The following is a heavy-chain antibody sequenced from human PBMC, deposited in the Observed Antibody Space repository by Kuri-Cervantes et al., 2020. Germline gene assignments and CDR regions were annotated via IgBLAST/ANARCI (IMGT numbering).Heavy chain of an antibody. J-gene: IGHJ3*02. D-gene: IGHD3-22*01. CDR2: IYYSGST. Sequence: ESLKISCAVYGGSFSSYYWGWIRQPPGKGLEWIGSIYYSGSTYYNPSLKSRVTISVDTSKNQFSLRLSSVTAADTAVYYCARLPLGFDYYDSSGYPLGAFDIWGQGTMVTVSS. CDR1: GGSFSSYY. CDR3: ARLPLGFDYYDSSGYPLGAFDI. V-gene: IGHV4-39*01.